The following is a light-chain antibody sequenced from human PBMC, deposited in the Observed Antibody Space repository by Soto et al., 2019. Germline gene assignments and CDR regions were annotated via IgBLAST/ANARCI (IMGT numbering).Light chain of an antibody. J-gene: IGLJ3*02. CDR3: NSYTSSSTWV. V-gene: IGLV2-14*01. CDR2: DVS. Sequence: QSVLTQPASGSGSPGQSITISCTGTSSDVGGYNYVSWYQQHPGKAPKLMIYDVSNRPSGVSNRFSGSKSGNTASLTISGLQAEDEADYYCNSYTSSSTWVFGGGTKLTVL. CDR1: SSDVGGYNY.